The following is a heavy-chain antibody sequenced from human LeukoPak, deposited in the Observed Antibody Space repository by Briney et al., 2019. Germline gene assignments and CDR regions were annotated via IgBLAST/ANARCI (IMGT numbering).Heavy chain of an antibody. CDR2: IIPIFGTA. CDR3: ARALHPSDYYFDY. CDR1: GGTFSSYA. J-gene: IGHJ4*02. V-gene: IGHV1-69*05. Sequence: SVKVSCKASGGTFSSYAISWVRQAPGQGLEWMGRIIPIFGTANYAQKFQGRVTITTDESTSTAYMELSNLRSEDTAVYYCARALHPSDYYFDYWGQGTLVTISS.